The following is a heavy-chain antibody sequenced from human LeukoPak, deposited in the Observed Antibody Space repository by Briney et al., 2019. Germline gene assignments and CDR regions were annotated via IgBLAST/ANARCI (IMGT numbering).Heavy chain of an antibody. CDR1: GFSFSDYG. CDR3: AKRVVIKSTNYIYYYIHV. J-gene: IGHJ6*03. CDR2: IRYDGSNK. D-gene: IGHD3-3*01. Sequence: GGSLRLSCKASGFSFSDYGMHWVRQAPGKGLEWVAFIRYDGSNKYYADSVKGRFTVSRDNSQSTLYLQMNSLRVEDTAVYYCAKRVVIKSTNYIYYYIHVWGKGTMVTVSS. V-gene: IGHV3-30*02.